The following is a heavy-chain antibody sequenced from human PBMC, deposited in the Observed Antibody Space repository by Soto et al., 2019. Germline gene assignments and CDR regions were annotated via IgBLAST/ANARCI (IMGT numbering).Heavy chain of an antibody. V-gene: IGHV4-59*01. CDR2: IYYSGST. Sequence: SETLSLTCTVSGGSISSYYWSWIRQPPGKGLEWIGYIYYSGSTNYNPSLKSRVTISVDTSKNQFSLKLSSVTAADTAVYYCARGMYYDFWSGYYSPGYYDYGMDVWGQGTTVTVSS. J-gene: IGHJ6*02. CDR1: GGSISSYY. CDR3: ARGMYYDFWSGYYSPGYYDYGMDV. D-gene: IGHD3-3*01.